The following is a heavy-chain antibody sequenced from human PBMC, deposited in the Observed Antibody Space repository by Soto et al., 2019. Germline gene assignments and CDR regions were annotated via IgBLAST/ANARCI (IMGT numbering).Heavy chain of an antibody. CDR2: INPNSGGT. V-gene: IGHV1-2*02. CDR3: ARAVTTFLFHYGMDV. D-gene: IGHD4-17*01. CDR1: GYTFTGYY. Sequence: QVQLVQSGAEVKKPGASVKVSCKASGYTFTGYYMHWVRQAPGQGLEWMGWINPNSGGTNYAQKFQGRVTMTRDTSISTDYMELSRLRSDDTAVYYCARAVTTFLFHYGMDVWGQGTTVTVSS. J-gene: IGHJ6*02.